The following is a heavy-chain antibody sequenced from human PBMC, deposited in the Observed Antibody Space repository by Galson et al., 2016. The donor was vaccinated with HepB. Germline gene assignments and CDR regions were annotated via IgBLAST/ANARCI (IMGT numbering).Heavy chain of an antibody. V-gene: IGHV3-23*01. Sequence: SLRLSCAASGFTFRSYAMNWVRQTPGKGLEWVSTISASDASTFYADSVKGRFTVSRDNSRNTLYLQMNSLRAEDTAVYYCAKDVYSADLNAFDYWGQGTLVTVSS. J-gene: IGHJ4*02. CDR1: GFTFRSYA. CDR2: ISASDAST. D-gene: IGHD1-26*01. CDR3: AKDVYSADLNAFDY.